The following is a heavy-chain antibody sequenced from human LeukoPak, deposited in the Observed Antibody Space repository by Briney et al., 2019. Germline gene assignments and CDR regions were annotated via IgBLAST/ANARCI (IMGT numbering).Heavy chain of an antibody. D-gene: IGHD3-3*01. CDR2: IIPVFGTA. CDR1: GGTFSRYA. J-gene: IGHJ6*03. Sequence: GSSVKVSCKASGGTFSRYAISWVRQSPGQGLEWMGGIIPVFGTANYAQKFQGRVTITADESTSTAYMELSSLRSEDTAVYYCARVGEYYDFWSSSPYYYYYVDVWGKGTTVTVSS. CDR3: ARVGEYYDFWSSSPYYYYYVDV. V-gene: IGHV1-69*01.